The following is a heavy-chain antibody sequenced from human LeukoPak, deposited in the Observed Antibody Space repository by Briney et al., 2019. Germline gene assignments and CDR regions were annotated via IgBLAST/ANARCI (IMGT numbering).Heavy chain of an antibody. D-gene: IGHD5-18*01. CDR3: ARRPWDSYGSAYGMDV. CDR1: GGTFSSYA. CDR2: IIPIFGTA. Sequence: ASVKVSCKASGGTFSSYAISWVRQAPGQGLEWMGGIIPIFGTANYAQKFQGRVTITADKSTSTAYMELSSLRSEDTAVYYCARRPWDSYGSAYGMDVWGQGTTVTVSS. V-gene: IGHV1-69*06. J-gene: IGHJ6*02.